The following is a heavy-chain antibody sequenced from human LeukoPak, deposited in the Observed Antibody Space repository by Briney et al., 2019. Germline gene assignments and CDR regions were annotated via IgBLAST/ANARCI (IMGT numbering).Heavy chain of an antibody. D-gene: IGHD3-9*01. CDR1: GGSITNYY. CDR3: ARRIDLAGSTLDY. CDR2: ISYTGST. V-gene: IGHV4-59*08. J-gene: IGHJ4*02. Sequence: PSETLSLTCTVSGGSITNYYWSWIRQPPGKGLEWIGHISYTGSTNYSPPLRSRVTISVDKPKSQFSLELRSVTAADTAVYYCARRIDLAGSTLDYWGQGALVTVSS.